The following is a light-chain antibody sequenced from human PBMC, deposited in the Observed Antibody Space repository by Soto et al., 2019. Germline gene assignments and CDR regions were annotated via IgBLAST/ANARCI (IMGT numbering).Light chain of an antibody. J-gene: IGKJ5*01. CDR2: GAF. V-gene: IGKV3-15*01. Sequence: EIVMTQSPATLSVSPGERATLSCRASQSVSSTLAWYQQKPGQAPRLLIHGAFTRATGIPARFSGSGSGTEFTLTISSLQSEDFAVYYCQQYNNWPAITFGQGTRLEIK. CDR3: QQYNNWPAIT. CDR1: QSVSST.